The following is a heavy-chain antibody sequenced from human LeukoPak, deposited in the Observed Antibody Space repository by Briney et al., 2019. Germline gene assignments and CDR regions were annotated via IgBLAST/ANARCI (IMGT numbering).Heavy chain of an antibody. Sequence: GSSVKVSCKASGGTFSSYAISWVRQAPGQGLEWMGRIIPIFGTANYAQKFQGRVTITTDESTSTAYMELSSLRSEETAVYYCARVGSSGRPGSAFDIWGQGTMVTVSS. CDR3: ARVGSSGRPGSAFDI. J-gene: IGHJ3*02. V-gene: IGHV1-69*05. CDR2: IIPIFGTA. D-gene: IGHD6-19*01. CDR1: GGTFSSYA.